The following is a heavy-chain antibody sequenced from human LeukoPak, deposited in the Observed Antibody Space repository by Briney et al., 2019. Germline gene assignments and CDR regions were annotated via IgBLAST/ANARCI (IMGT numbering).Heavy chain of an antibody. Sequence: ASVKVSCKASGYTFTNYYMRWVRQAPGQGLEWMGIINPSGGSTSFAQKFQGRVTMTRDTSTSTVYMELSSLRSEDTAVYYCAGDVGPSQSSGCYYFDSWGQGTLVTVSS. CDR2: INPSGGST. CDR3: AGDVGPSQSSGCYYFDS. CDR1: GYTFTNYY. D-gene: IGHD6-19*01. J-gene: IGHJ4*02. V-gene: IGHV1-46*01.